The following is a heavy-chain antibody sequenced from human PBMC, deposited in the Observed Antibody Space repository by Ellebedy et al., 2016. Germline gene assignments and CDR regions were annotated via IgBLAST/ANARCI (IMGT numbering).Heavy chain of an antibody. D-gene: IGHD6-6*01. CDR1: GGSVDTYY. J-gene: IGHJ4*02. Sequence: SETLSLTXTVSGGSVDTYYWTWIRQSPGKGLEWIGYVFYGGSTKYNPSLRSRVTISLDTSKHQFSLKVTSVAAADTAVYYCVRDVSLYSSSPSFDFWGQGTLVTVSS. V-gene: IGHV4-59*02. CDR2: VFYGGST. CDR3: VRDVSLYSSSPSFDF.